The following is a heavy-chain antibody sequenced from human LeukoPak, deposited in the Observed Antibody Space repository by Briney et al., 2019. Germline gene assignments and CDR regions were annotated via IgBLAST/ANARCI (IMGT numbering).Heavy chain of an antibody. V-gene: IGHV4-59*01. CDR1: GGSISSYY. J-gene: IGHJ6*03. CDR2: IYYSGST. Sequence: SETLSLTCTVSGGSISSYYWSWIRQPPGKGLEWIGYIYYSGSTNYNPSLKSRVTVSVDTSKNQFSLKLSSVTAADTAVYYCARGGAEAYYYYYMDVWGKGTTVTISS. D-gene: IGHD4/OR15-4a*01. CDR3: ARGGAEAYYYYYMDV.